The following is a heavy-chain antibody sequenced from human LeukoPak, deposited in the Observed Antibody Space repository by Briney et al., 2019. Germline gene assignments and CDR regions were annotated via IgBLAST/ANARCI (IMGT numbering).Heavy chain of an antibody. V-gene: IGHV4-31*11. J-gene: IGHJ4*02. CDR2: IYYSGST. Sequence: PSETLSLTCAVYGGSFSGYYWSWIRQHPGKGLEWIGYIYYSGSTYYNPSLKSRVTISVDTSKNQFSLKLSSVTAADTAVYYCAREQLRGYSYGPDYWGQGTLVTVSS. D-gene: IGHD5-18*01. CDR3: AREQLRGYSYGPDY. CDR1: GGSFSGYY.